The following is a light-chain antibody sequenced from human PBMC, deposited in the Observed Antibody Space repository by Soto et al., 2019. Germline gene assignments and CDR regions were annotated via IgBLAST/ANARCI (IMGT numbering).Light chain of an antibody. V-gene: IGKV3-20*01. J-gene: IGKJ4*01. CDR1: QSVSSSY. CDR3: QQYATSPLT. CDR2: GAS. Sequence: EIVLTQSPGTLSLSPGERATLSCRASQSVSSSYLAWYQQKPGQAPRLLIYGASSRATGVPDKFSGSGSGTVFTLTIERVEAEDFAVYHCQQYATSPLTFGGGTTLEIK.